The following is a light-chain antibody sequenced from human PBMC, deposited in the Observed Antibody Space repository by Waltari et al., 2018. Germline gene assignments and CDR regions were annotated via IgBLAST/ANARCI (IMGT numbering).Light chain of an antibody. CDR2: DAY. CDR1: QSVSSN. CDR3: QQYINWPSFT. V-gene: IGKV3D-15*01. J-gene: IGKJ3*01. Sequence: EIVMTQSPATLSVSPGERVTLSCGASQSVSSNLAWYQQKPGQGPSLLIYDAYPRAPGIPAGVSGSGSGTEFTLTISSLTSEDFAIYYCQQYINWPSFTFGPGTKVDIK.